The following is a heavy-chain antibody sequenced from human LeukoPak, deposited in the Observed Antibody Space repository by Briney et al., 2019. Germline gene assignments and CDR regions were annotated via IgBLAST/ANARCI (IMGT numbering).Heavy chain of an antibody. CDR1: GFTFSGSA. CDR2: IRSKANSYAT. Sequence: GGSLRLSCAASGFTFSGSAMHWVRQASGKGLEWVGRIRSKANSYATAYAASVKGRFTISRDDSKNTAYLQMNSLKTEDTAVYYCTGTHYYYYYYMDVWGKGSTVTVSS. J-gene: IGHJ6*03. V-gene: IGHV3-73*01. D-gene: IGHD1-1*01. CDR3: TGTHYYYYYYMDV.